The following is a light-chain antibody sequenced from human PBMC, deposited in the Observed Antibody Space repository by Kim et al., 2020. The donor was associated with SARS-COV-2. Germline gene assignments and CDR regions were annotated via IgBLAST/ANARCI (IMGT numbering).Light chain of an antibody. CDR1: AANIGNNY. V-gene: IGLV1-47*01. Sequence: PGQRVTISCSGRAANIGNNYVSWYQQLPGMAPTLLIYKNDQRPSGVPDRFSGSKSGTSASLAISGLRSEDEADYYCAAWDDSLRGVFGGGTQLTVL. J-gene: IGLJ2*01. CDR2: KND. CDR3: AAWDDSLRGV.